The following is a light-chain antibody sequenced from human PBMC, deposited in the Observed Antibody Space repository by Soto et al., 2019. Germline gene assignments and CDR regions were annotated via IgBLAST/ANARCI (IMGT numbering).Light chain of an antibody. V-gene: IGKV1-39*01. Sequence: DIQMTQSPSSLSAFVGDRVTITCRARQSISTYLNWYQQIPGKAPKLLIYAASSWQSGVSSRFSGSGSGTDFTLTISSLQPEDFATYYCQQSYSTPWTFGQGTKVEIK. CDR3: QQSYSTPWT. CDR2: AAS. J-gene: IGKJ1*01. CDR1: QSISTY.